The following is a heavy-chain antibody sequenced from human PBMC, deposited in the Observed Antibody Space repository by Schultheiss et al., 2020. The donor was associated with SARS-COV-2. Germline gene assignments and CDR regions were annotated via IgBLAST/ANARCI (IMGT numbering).Heavy chain of an antibody. CDR3: ASLGNYDYVWGSYRRRAPFDY. CDR2: IYYSGST. CDR1: GGSISSYY. J-gene: IGHJ4*02. V-gene: IGHV4-59*01. D-gene: IGHD3-16*02. Sequence: SKTLSLTCTVSGGSISSYYWSWIRQPPGKGLEWIGYIYYSGSTNYNPSLKSRVTISVDTSKNQFSLKLSSVTAADTAVYYCASLGNYDYVWGSYRRRAPFDYWGQGTLVTVSS.